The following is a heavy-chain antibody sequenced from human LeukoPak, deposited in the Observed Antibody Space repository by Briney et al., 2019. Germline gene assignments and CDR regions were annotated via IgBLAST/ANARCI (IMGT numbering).Heavy chain of an antibody. CDR1: GDSVSSNTVS. D-gene: IGHD1-1*01. J-gene: IGHJ4*02. Sequence: SQTLSLTCAISGDSVSSNTVSWNWIRQSPSRGLEWLGRTKYRSKWYNDYAVSVKSRITIDPDTSKNQFSLQLNSVTPEDTAIYYCARGVSTGAARHYDSWGQGTLVTVSS. V-gene: IGHV6-1*01. CDR3: ARGVSTGAARHYDS. CDR2: TKYRSKWYN.